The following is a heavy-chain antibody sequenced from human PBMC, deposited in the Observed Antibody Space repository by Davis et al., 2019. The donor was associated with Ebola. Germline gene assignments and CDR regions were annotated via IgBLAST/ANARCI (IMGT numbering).Heavy chain of an antibody. CDR2: IIPIFGTA. Sequence: AASVKVSCKASGYTFTSYYMHWVRQAPGQGLEWMGGIIPIFGTANYAQKFQGRVTITADKSTSTAYMELSSLRSEDTAVYYCARYNDFWSGPTHYYYYYGMDVWGQGTTVTVSS. J-gene: IGHJ6*02. D-gene: IGHD3-3*01. CDR1: GYTFTSYY. V-gene: IGHV1-69*06. CDR3: ARYNDFWSGPTHYYYYYGMDV.